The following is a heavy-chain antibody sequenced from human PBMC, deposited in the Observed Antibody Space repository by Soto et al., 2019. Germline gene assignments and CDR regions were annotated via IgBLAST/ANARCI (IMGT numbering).Heavy chain of an antibody. V-gene: IGHV4-31*03. CDR2: IYYSGST. J-gene: IGHJ6*02. CDR1: GGSISSGGYY. CDR3: ARVTIWSYLIGYYGMYV. D-gene: IGHD1-26*01. Sequence: SETLSLTCTVSGGSISSGGYYWSWIRQHPGKGLEWIGYIYYSGSTYYNPSLKSRVTISVDTPKNQFSLKLSSVTAADTAVYYCARVTIWSYLIGYYGMYVWGQGTTVTVSS.